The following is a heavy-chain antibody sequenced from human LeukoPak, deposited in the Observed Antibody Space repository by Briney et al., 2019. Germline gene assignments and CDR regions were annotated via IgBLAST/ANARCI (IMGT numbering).Heavy chain of an antibody. CDR1: GFSFSNAW. CDR2: IKRQSDGATT. J-gene: IGHJ6*03. Sequence: PGGSLRLSCAASGFSFSNAWMSWIRQVPGTGLEWVGRIKRQSDGATTQHAAPVKDRFTISRDNSKKTLYLQMNNLKTEDTAVYYCTTEYYDSVGDIDVWGKGTTVTVSS. V-gene: IGHV3-15*01. D-gene: IGHD3-22*01. CDR3: TTEYYDSVGDIDV.